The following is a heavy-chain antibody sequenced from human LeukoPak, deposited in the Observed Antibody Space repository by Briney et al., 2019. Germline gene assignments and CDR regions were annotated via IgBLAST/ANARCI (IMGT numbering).Heavy chain of an antibody. V-gene: IGHV3-48*03. CDR3: AREGYYGSGLYYYYYMDV. CDR2: ITSSSSTM. J-gene: IGHJ6*03. D-gene: IGHD3-10*01. CDR1: GFTFSSYE. Sequence: GRSLRLSCAASGFTFSSYEMNWVRQAPGKGLEWVSYITSSSSTMYYADSVKGRFTISRDNAKNSLYLQMSSLRAEDTAVYYCAREGYYGSGLYYYYYMDVWGKGTTVTVSS.